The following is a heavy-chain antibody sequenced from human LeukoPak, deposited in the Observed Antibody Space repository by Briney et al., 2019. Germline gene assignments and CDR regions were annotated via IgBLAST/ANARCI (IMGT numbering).Heavy chain of an antibody. J-gene: IGHJ3*02. CDR1: GYTFTSYA. Sequence: ASVKVSCKASGYTFTSYAMLWVRQAPGQRLEWMGWSNAGNGNTKYSQEFQGRVTITRDTSASTDYMELNSLRSEDTAVYYCARDEGVAGLEAFDIWGQGTMVNVSS. V-gene: IGHV1-3*02. CDR2: SNAGNGNT. D-gene: IGHD6-19*01. CDR3: ARDEGVAGLEAFDI.